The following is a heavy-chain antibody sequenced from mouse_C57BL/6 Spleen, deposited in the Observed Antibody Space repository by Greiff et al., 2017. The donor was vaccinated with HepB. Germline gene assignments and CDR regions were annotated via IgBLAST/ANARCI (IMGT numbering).Heavy chain of an antibody. D-gene: IGHD2-1*01. J-gene: IGHJ3*01. V-gene: IGHV1-64*01. Sequence: QVQLQQPGAELVKPGASVKLSCKASGYTFTSYWMHWVKQRPGQGLEWIGMIHPNSGSTNYNEKFKSKATLTVDKSSSTAYMQLSSLTSEDSAVYYCATDYCNPFAYWGQGTLVTVSA. CDR2: IHPNSGST. CDR1: GYTFTSYW. CDR3: ATDYCNPFAY.